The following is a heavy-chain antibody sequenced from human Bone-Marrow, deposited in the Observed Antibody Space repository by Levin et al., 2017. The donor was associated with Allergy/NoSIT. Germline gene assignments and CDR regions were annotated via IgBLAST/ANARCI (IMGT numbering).Heavy chain of an antibody. Sequence: GESLKISCKASGYTFASYGFTWVRQAPGQGLECMGWISGANGKTSYAPKFQGRVTMTTDPSTGTAYMELTSLRYDDTAVYFCARTHYYNILSGSFRFTNYFDYWAQGTLVAVSS. CDR3: ARTHYYNILSGSFRFTNYFDY. J-gene: IGHJ4*02. CDR1: GYTFASYG. V-gene: IGHV1-18*01. D-gene: IGHD3-9*01. CDR2: ISGANGKT.